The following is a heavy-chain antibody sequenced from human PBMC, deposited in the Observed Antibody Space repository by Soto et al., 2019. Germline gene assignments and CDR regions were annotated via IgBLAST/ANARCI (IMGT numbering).Heavy chain of an antibody. V-gene: IGHV4-34*01. CDR2: INHSGST. CDR3: ARTVAYLRGYYGIYSYNWFDP. J-gene: IGHJ5*02. CDR1: GGSFSGYY. Sequence: SETLSLTCAVYGGSFSGYYWSWIRQPPGKGLEWIGEINHSGSTNYNPSLKSRVTISVDTSKNQFSLKLSSVTAADTAVYYCARTVAYLRGYYGIYSYNWFDPWGQGTLVTVSS. D-gene: IGHD3-22*01.